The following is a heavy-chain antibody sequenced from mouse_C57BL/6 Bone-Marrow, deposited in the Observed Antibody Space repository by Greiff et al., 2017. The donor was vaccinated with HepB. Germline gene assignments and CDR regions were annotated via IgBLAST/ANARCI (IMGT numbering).Heavy chain of an antibody. CDR2: IWSGGST. D-gene: IGHD2-13*01. J-gene: IGHJ4*01. CDR1: GFSLTSYG. CDR3: ARGLLRWRDYAMDY. Sequence: VQLKESGPGLVQPSQSLSITCTVSGFSLTSYGVHWVRQSPGKGLEWLGVIWSGGSTDYNAAFISRLSISKDNSKSQVFFKMNSLQADDTAIYYCARGLLRWRDYAMDYWGQGTSVTVSS. V-gene: IGHV2-2*01.